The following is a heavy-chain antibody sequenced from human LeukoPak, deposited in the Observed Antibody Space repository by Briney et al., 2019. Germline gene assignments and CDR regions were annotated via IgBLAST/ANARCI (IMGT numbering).Heavy chain of an antibody. D-gene: IGHD3-9*01. V-gene: IGHV4-34*01. J-gene: IGHJ4*02. CDR1: GGSFSGYY. CDR2: INHSGST. CDR3: ARGPGYYDILTGYYRATQRGYFDY. Sequence: SETLSLTCAVYGGSFSGYYWSWIRQPPGKGLEWIGEINHSGSTNYNPSLKSRVTISVDTSKNQFSLKLSSVTAADTAVYYCARGPGYYDILTGYYRATQRGYFDYWGQGTLVTVSS.